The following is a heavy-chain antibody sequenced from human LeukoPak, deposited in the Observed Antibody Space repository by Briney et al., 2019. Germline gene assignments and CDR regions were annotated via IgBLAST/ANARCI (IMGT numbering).Heavy chain of an antibody. CDR1: GLTFSSYA. J-gene: IGHJ4*02. Sequence: GGSLRLSCAASGLTFSSYAMSWVRQAPGKGLDWVSYISSSSSTIYYADSVKGRFTISRDNAKNSLYLQMNSLRDEDTAVYYCARGGPTVTTWGLFDYWGQGTLVTVSS. CDR3: ARGGPTVTTWGLFDY. D-gene: IGHD4-17*01. CDR2: ISSSSSTI. V-gene: IGHV3-48*02.